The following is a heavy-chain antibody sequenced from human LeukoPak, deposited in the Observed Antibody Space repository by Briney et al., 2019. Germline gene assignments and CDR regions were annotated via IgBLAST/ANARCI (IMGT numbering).Heavy chain of an antibody. J-gene: IGHJ4*02. CDR2: ISYSGST. V-gene: IGHV4-30-4*01. CDR3: AREFAWEPLFN. CDR1: GGSISSGDYY. D-gene: IGHD1-26*01. Sequence: SETLSLTCTVSGGSISSGDYYWSWIRQPPGKGLEWIGYISYSGSTYYNPSLKSRVTMSVDTSKNQFSLKLSSVTAADTAVYYCAREFAWEPLFNWGQGTLVTVSS.